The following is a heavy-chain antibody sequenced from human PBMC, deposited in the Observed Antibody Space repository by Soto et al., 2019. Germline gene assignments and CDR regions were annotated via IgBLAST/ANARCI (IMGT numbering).Heavy chain of an antibody. D-gene: IGHD3-22*01. CDR2: ISGSGGST. J-gene: IGHJ4*02. V-gene: IGHV3-23*01. Sequence: EVQLLESGGGLVQPGGSLRLSCAASGFTFSSYAMSWVRQAPGKGLEWVSTISGSGGSTYYADSVKGRFTISRDNSKHTLYLQMNSLRAEDTAVYYCAKPKRGSSDSTWDYWGQGTLVTVSS. CDR3: AKPKRGSSDSTWDY. CDR1: GFTFSSYA.